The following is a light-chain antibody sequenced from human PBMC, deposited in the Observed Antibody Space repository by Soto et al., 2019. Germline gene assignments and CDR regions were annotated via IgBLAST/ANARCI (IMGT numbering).Light chain of an antibody. V-gene: IGLV3-1*01. CDR1: KLGDKY. CDR3: QAWDSSTYV. Sequence: SYELTQPPSVSVSPGQTASITCSGDKLGDKYACWYQQRPGQSPVLVIYQDTMRPSGIPERFSGSNSGNTATLTISGTQAMDEADYYCQAWDSSTYVFGTATKLTVL. CDR2: QDT. J-gene: IGLJ1*01.